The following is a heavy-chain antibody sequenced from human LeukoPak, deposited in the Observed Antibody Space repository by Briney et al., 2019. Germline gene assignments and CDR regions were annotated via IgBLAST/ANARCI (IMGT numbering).Heavy chain of an antibody. D-gene: IGHD3-9*01. CDR2: INTNTGNP. Sequence: ASVKVSCKASGYTFTSYAMNWVRQAPGQGLEWMGWINTNTGNPTYAQGLTGRFVFSLDTSVSTAYLQISSLKAEDTAVYYCARADYDILTGDHAEYFQHWGQGTLVTVSS. CDR3: ARADYDILTGDHAEYFQH. CDR1: GYTFTSYA. V-gene: IGHV7-4-1*02. J-gene: IGHJ1*01.